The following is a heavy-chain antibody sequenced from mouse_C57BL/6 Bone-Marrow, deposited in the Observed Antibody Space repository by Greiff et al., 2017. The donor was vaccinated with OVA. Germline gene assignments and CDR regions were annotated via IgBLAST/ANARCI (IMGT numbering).Heavy chain of an antibody. CDR2: ISSGGSYT. D-gene: IGHD3-3*01. CDR1: GFTFSSYG. J-gene: IGHJ2*01. CDR3: ARQEGD. Sequence: EVQLVESGGDLVKPGGSLKLSCAASGFTFSSYGMSWVRQTPDKRLEWVATISSGGSYTYYPDSVKGRFTISRDNAKNTLYLQMSSLKSEDTAMYYCARQEGDWGQGTTLTVSS. V-gene: IGHV5-6*01.